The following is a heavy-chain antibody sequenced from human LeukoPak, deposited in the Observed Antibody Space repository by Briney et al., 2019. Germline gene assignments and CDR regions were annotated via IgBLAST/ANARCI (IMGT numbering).Heavy chain of an antibody. D-gene: IGHD6-19*01. V-gene: IGHV1-69*01. CDR1: GGTFSSYA. CDR2: IIPIFGTA. Sequence: SVKVSCKASGGTFSSYAISWVRQAPGQGLEWMGGIIPIFGTANYAQKFQGRVTITADESTSTAYMELSSLRSEDTAVYYCAKDVGGNIAVAAHWGQGTLVTVSS. CDR3: AKDVGGNIAVAAH. J-gene: IGHJ4*02.